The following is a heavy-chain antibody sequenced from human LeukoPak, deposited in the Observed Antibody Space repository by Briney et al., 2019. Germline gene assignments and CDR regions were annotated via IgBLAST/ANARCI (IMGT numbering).Heavy chain of an antibody. V-gene: IGHV4-34*01. Sequence: SETLSLTCAVYGGSFSGYYWSWIRQPPGKGLEWIGEINHSGSTHYNPSLKSRVTISVDTSKNQFSLKLSSVTAADTAVYYCARGCVFDYWGQGTLVTVSS. CDR2: INHSGST. CDR3: ARGCVFDY. CDR1: GGSFSGYY. J-gene: IGHJ4*02.